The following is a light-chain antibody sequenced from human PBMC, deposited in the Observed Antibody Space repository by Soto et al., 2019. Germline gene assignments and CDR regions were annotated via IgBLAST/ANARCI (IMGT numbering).Light chain of an antibody. CDR3: QQYGGSPWT. Sequence: EIVLTQSPGTLSLSPGERATLSCRSSQSVNGNYLAWYQQKPGQAPRLLIYAPSSRAAGFPDRFSGSGSETDFTLTISRLEPEDFAVYYCQQYGGSPWTFGQGTKVDIK. V-gene: IGKV3-20*01. CDR2: APS. CDR1: QSVNGNY. J-gene: IGKJ1*01.